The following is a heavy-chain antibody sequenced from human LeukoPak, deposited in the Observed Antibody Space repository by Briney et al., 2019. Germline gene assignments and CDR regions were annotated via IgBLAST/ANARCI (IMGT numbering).Heavy chain of an antibody. CDR3: SRTVRAGGTNPPEAFDI. CDR1: GFIFSDYY. J-gene: IGHJ3*02. Sequence: GGSLRLSCAASGFIFSDYYVDWVRQAPGEGLEWVGRSRDKGNGYTTEYAASVKGRFTISRDDSKNSVYLQMNSLKTEDTAVYYCSRTVRAGGTNPPEAFDIWGQGTMVTASS. CDR2: SRDKGNGYTT. D-gene: IGHD1-26*01. V-gene: IGHV3-72*01.